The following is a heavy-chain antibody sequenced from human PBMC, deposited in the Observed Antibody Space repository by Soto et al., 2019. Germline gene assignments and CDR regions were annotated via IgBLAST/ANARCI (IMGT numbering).Heavy chain of an antibody. CDR2: IWYEGSNI. D-gene: IGHD4-4*01. V-gene: IGHV3-33*01. CDR1: GFTFSSFG. J-gene: IGHJ4*02. CDR3: ARGRYDYSNYYFDY. Sequence: PGGSLRLSCAASGFTFSSFGMHWVRQAPGKGLEWVAVIWYEGSNIHYADSVKGRFTISRDNSRNTLYLQMNSLRAEDTAVYYCARGRYDYSNYYFDYCGQGTLVTVSS.